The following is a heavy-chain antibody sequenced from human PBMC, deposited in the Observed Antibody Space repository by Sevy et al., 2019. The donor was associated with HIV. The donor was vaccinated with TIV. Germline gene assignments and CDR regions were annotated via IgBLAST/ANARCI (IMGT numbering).Heavy chain of an antibody. J-gene: IGHJ3*02. CDR3: ARDATWDAFDI. Sequence: GGSLRLSCAASEFTFNSYTMNWVRQAPGKGLEWVASISGISNYIFYVDSLKGRFTISRDNVKNSLYLQMNSLRAEDTAVYYCARDATWDAFDIWGPGTVVTVSS. V-gene: IGHV3-21*06. CDR1: EFTFNSYT. CDR2: ISGISNYI.